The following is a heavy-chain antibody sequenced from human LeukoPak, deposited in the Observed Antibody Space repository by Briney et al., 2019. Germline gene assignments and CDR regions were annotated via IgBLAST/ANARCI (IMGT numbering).Heavy chain of an antibody. CDR2: ISSNSSAM. J-gene: IGHJ5*02. Sequence: GGCLRLSCAASGFTFSSYSMNWVRQAPGKVLEWVSYISSNSSAMYYADSVKGRFTISRDNAKNSLYLQMNSLRAEDTAVYYCAKIQSASYYDSSGYYTWGQGTLVTVSS. V-gene: IGHV3-48*04. D-gene: IGHD3-22*01. CDR3: AKIQSASYYDSSGYYT. CDR1: GFTFSSYS.